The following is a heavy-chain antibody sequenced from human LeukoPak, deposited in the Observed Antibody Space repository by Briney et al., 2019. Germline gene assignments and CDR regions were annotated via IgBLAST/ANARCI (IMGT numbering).Heavy chain of an antibody. CDR2: IYYSGST. J-gene: IGHJ5*02. D-gene: IGHD6-13*01. CDR3: ARVARIIAAAGISWFDP. Sequence: SETLSLTCTVSGGSISSSSYYWGWIRQPPGKELEWIGSIYYSGSTYYNPSLKSRVTISVDTSKNQFSLKLSSVTAADTAVYYCARVARIIAAAGISWFDPWGQGTLVTVSS. V-gene: IGHV4-39*07. CDR1: GGSISSSSYY.